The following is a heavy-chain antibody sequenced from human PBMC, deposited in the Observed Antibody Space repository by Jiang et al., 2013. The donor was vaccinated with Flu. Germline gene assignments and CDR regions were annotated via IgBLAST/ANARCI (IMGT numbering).Heavy chain of an antibody. Sequence: KVSCKVSGYTLTELSMHWVRQAPGKGLEWMGGFDPEDGETIYAQKFQGRVTMTEDTSTDTAYMELSSLRSEDTAVYWCATDLRGHMVRGLIITSTWGQGTLVTVSS. D-gene: IGHD3-10*01. CDR2: FDPEDGET. V-gene: IGHV1-24*01. CDR3: ATDLRGHMVRGLIITST. CDR1: GYTLTELS. J-gene: IGHJ5*02.